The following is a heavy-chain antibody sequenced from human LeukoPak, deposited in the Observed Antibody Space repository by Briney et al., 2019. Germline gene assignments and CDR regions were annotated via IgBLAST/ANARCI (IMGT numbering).Heavy chain of an antibody. D-gene: IGHD6-13*01. CDR3: ARVVAAADGGDYGMDV. CDR2: IIPILGIA. V-gene: IGHV1-69*04. Sequence: GASVKVSCKASGGTFSSYAISWVRQAPGQGLEWMGRIIPILGIANYAQKFQGRVTITADKPTSTAYMELSSLRSEDTAVYYCARVVAAADGGDYGMDVWGQGTTVTVSS. CDR1: GGTFSSYA. J-gene: IGHJ6*02.